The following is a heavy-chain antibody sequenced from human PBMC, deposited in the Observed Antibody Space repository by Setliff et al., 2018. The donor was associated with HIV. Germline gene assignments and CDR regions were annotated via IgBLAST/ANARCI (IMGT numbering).Heavy chain of an antibody. CDR2: ISHSGST. CDR1: GGALSAYY. V-gene: IGHV4-34*01. D-gene: IGHD3-9*01. CDR3: SASGALSDWTYY. Sequence: PSETLSLTCAVYGGALSAYYWSWIRQSPGKGLEWIGEISHSGSTKYNPSLRIRVTISVDTSKNQFSLKLISVTAADTAVYYCSASGALSDWTYYWGQGALVTVSS. J-gene: IGHJ4*02.